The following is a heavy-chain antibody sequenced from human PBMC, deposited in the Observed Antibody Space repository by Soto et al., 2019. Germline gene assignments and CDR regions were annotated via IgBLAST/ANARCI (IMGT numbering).Heavy chain of an antibody. D-gene: IGHD3-10*01. CDR3: AGGRYYYAMDV. J-gene: IGHJ6*02. Sequence: QVQLVQSGAEVKKPGASVKVSCKASGHTFIDYYLRWVRQAPGQGLEWMGWINPNSGGTNLALRFQGRVTMTRDTSVSTVYVELSGLRSDDTAVYYCAGGRYYYAMDVWGRGTTVTVSS. CDR2: INPNSGGT. V-gene: IGHV1-2*02. CDR1: GHTFIDYY.